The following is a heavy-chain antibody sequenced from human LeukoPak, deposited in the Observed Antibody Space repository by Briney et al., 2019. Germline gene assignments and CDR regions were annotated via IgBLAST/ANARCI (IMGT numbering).Heavy chain of an antibody. CDR3: ARRSSSWYKGNFYYYMDV. V-gene: IGHV5-51*01. D-gene: IGHD6-13*01. Sequence: GESLKISCKGSGDSFTGYWIGWVRQMPGKGLEWMGVIYPGDSDTRYSPSFQGQVTISADKSISTAYLQWNSLKASDTAIYYCARRSSSWYKGNFYYYMDVWGKGTTVTVSS. CDR1: GDSFTGYW. J-gene: IGHJ6*03. CDR2: IYPGDSDT.